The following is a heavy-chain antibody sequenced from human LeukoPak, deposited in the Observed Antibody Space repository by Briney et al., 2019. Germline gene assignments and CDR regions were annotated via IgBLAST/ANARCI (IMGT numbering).Heavy chain of an antibody. CDR3: ARDLIVDNDWGPYYSYLDV. V-gene: IGHV4-4*07. CDR2: IYTSGST. CDR1: GGSISCYY. D-gene: IGHD7-27*01. Sequence: PSETLSLTWTVSGGSISCYYWSWIRQPAGKGLEWIGRIYTSGSTNYNPSLKSRVTMSVDTSKNQFSLKLSPVTAADKAGYYCARDLIVDNDWGPYYSYLDVWGKGTTVTV. J-gene: IGHJ6*03.